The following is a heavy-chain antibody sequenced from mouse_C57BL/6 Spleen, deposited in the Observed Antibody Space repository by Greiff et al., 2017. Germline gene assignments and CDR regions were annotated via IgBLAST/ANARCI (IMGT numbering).Heavy chain of an antibody. CDR3: AKPYGSSYYAMDY. Sequence: LVESGPELVKPGTSVKLSCKASGYTFTSYDINWVKQRPGQGLEWIGWIYPRDGSTKYNEKFKGKATLTVDTSSSTAYMELHSLTSEDSAVYFCAKPYGSSYYAMDYWGQGTSVTVSS. J-gene: IGHJ4*01. CDR2: IYPRDGST. CDR1: GYTFTSYD. V-gene: IGHV1-85*01. D-gene: IGHD1-1*01.